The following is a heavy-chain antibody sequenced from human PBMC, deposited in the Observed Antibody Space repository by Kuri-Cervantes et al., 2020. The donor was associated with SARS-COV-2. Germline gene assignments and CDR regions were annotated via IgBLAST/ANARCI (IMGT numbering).Heavy chain of an antibody. J-gene: IGHJ4*02. CDR3: ARAVSGGNSHYDF. D-gene: IGHD4-23*01. CDR1: GFTFSDYS. Sequence: GGSLRLSCAVSGFTFSDYSMHWVRQGPGRGLVWVSRIKSDGSGTSYADSVEGRFTISRDNAKNTLYLQMNSLRAEDTAVYYCARAVSGGNSHYDFWGQGALVTVSS. CDR2: IKSDGSGT. V-gene: IGHV3-74*01.